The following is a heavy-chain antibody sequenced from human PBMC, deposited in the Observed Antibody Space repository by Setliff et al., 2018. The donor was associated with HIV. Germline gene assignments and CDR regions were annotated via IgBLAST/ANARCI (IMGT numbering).Heavy chain of an antibody. CDR2: ISSSSDTI. Sequence: PGGSLRLSCAASGFTFSSYSMNWVRQAPGKGLEWVSYISSSSDTIYYADSVKGRFTISRDDAKNSLYLQMNSLRAEDTAVYYCARGVVVAAHNWFDPWGQGTLVTVSS. J-gene: IGHJ5*02. CDR3: ARGVVVAAHNWFDP. CDR1: GFTFSSYS. D-gene: IGHD2-15*01. V-gene: IGHV3-48*01.